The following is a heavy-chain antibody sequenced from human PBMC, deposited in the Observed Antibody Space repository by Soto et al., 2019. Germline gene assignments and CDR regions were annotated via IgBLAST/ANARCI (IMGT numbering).Heavy chain of an antibody. CDR1: GFTFSSYA. CDR2: ISGSGGST. Sequence: PGGSLRLSCAASGFTFSSYAMSWVRQAPGKGLEWVSAISGSGGSTYYADSVKGRFTISRDNSKNTLYLQMNSLRAEDTAVYYCAKDYSGILTGYLVTRPEEDDAFDIWGQGTMVTVSS. J-gene: IGHJ3*02. V-gene: IGHV3-23*01. D-gene: IGHD3-9*01. CDR3: AKDYSGILTGYLVTRPEEDDAFDI.